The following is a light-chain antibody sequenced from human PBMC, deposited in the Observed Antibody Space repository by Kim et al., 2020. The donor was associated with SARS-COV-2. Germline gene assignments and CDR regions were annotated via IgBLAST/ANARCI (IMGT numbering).Light chain of an antibody. CDR1: KGISNS. Sequence: SASVGDRVTITCRADKGISNSLAWYQQKPGRAPDLLIYGATTLQSGVPSRFSGSGSGTEFTLTISSLQPEDFATYYCLQFNSYPHTFGQGTKLEI. V-gene: IGKV1-9*01. CDR3: LQFNSYPHT. CDR2: GAT. J-gene: IGKJ2*01.